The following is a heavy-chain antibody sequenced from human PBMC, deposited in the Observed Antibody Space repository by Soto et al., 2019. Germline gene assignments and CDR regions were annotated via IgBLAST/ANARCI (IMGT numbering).Heavy chain of an antibody. Sequence: ASVKVSCKASGYTFTSYGISWLRQAPGQGLEWMGWISAYNGNTNYAQKLQGRVTMTTDTSTSTAYMELRSLRSDDTAVYYCARSTYYYDSSGPFDIWGQGTMVTVSS. CDR1: GYTFTSYG. CDR2: ISAYNGNT. J-gene: IGHJ3*02. CDR3: ARSTYYYDSSGPFDI. D-gene: IGHD3-22*01. V-gene: IGHV1-18*04.